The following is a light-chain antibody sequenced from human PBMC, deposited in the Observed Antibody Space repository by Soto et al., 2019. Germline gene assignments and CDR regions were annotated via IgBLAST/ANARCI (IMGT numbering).Light chain of an antibody. V-gene: IGKV1-39*01. CDR2: AAS. J-gene: IGKJ1*01. CDR3: QQSYSTPQT. Sequence: DIQLTQSPSSLSASVGDRVTITCRVSQGISSYLNWYQQKPGKAPKLLLYAASSLQSGVPSRVSGSGSGTDFTLTISSLQPEDFATYYCQQSYSTPQTFGQGTKVDIK. CDR1: QGISSY.